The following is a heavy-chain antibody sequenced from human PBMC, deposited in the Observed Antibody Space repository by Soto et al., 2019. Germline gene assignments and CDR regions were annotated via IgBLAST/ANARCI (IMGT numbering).Heavy chain of an antibody. J-gene: IGHJ4*02. D-gene: IGHD3-22*01. V-gene: IGHV4-59*01. CDR1: GGSISSYY. CDR2: IYYSEST. Sequence: PSETLSLTCTVSGGSISSYYWNWIRQPPGKGLEWIGYIYYSESTNYNPSLKSRVTISVDTSKNQFSLKLSSVTAADTAVYYCARDGYYYDSSGYQRVYYFDYWGQGTLVTVSS. CDR3: ARDGYYYDSSGYQRVYYFDY.